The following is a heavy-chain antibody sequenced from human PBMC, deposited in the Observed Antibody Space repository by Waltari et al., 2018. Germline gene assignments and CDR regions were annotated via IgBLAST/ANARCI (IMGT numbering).Heavy chain of an antibody. CDR1: GFTFSHHY. CDR3: SSRHSGSSDY. CDR2: SRNKAQGYIT. D-gene: IGHD1-26*01. V-gene: IGHV3-72*01. Sequence: EVQLVESGGGLVQPGGSLRLSCAISGFTFSHHYIDWVRQAPGKGLEWVGRSRNKAQGYITEYAASVKGRFIISRDDSKNSLYLQMDSLKTEDTAMYYCSSRHSGSSDYWGQGTLVTVSS. J-gene: IGHJ4*02.